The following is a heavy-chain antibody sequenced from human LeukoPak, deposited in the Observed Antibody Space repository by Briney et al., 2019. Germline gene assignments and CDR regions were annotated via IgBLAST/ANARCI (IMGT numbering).Heavy chain of an antibody. Sequence: GGSQRLSWAASGFTVRRNYLGAVHDAPGQGREWVSVIYSGDSTYYADSVKSRFTISRDNANNSLYLQMNSQRDEDKAVYYCARGRLGEFIDYWGQGSLVTVSS. V-gene: IGHV3-66*01. J-gene: IGHJ4*02. CDR2: IYSGDST. D-gene: IGHD3-16*01. CDR3: ARGRLGEFIDY. CDR1: GFTVRRNY.